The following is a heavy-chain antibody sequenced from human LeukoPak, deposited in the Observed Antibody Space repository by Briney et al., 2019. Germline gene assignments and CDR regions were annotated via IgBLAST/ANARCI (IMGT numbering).Heavy chain of an antibody. J-gene: IGHJ4*02. V-gene: IGHV5-51*01. D-gene: IGHD5-18*01. Sequence: GESLKISCEGSGYSSVNYWIGWVRQMPGKGLEWMGIIYPRDSDTRYSPSFQGQVTISADKSISTAYLQWSSLKASDTAMYYCARLPSVDTAMVARVGFDYWGQGTLVTVSS. CDR3: ARLPSVDTAMVARVGFDY. CDR2: IYPRDSDT. CDR1: GYSSVNYW.